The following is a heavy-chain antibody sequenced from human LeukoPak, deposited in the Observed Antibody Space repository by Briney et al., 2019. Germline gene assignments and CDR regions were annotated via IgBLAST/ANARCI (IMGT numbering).Heavy chain of an antibody. CDR3: ARNPSGRFHYYYMDV. CDR1: GYTFTSYG. D-gene: IGHD3-3*01. J-gene: IGHJ6*03. V-gene: IGHV1-18*01. CDR2: ISAYNGNT. Sequence: ASVKVSCKASGYTFTSYGISWVRQAPGQGLEWMGWISAYNGNTNYAQKLQGRVTMTTDTSTSTAYMELSSLRSEDTAVYYCARNPSGRFHYYYMDVWGKGTTVTVSS.